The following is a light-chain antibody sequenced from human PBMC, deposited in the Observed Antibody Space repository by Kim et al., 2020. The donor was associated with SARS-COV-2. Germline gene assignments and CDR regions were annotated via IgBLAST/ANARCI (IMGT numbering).Light chain of an antibody. J-gene: IGLJ2*01. CDR3: LLYYNGARPL. CDR2: DTD. Sequence: GGTVILACASSTGAVTTSHYPYWFQQKPGQAPRILIYDTDNKHSWTPARFSGSLLWGKAALTLSGAQPDDEADYYCLLYYNGARPLFGGGTQLTVL. CDR1: TGAVTTSHY. V-gene: IGLV7-46*01.